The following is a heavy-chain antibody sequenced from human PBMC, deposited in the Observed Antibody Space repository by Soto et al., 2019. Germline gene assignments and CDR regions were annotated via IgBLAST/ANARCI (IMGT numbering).Heavy chain of an antibody. CDR1: GGSISSYY. CDR3: ARDHSRDYGSGPQAWWFDP. V-gene: IGHV4-59*01. CDR2: IYYSGST. Sequence: SETLSLTCTVSGGSISSYYWSWIRQPPGKGLEWIGYIYYSGSTNYNPSLKSRVTISVDTSTNTVYMELSSLRSEDTAMYYCARDHSRDYGSGPQAWWFDPWGQGTLVTVSS. D-gene: IGHD3-10*01. J-gene: IGHJ5*02.